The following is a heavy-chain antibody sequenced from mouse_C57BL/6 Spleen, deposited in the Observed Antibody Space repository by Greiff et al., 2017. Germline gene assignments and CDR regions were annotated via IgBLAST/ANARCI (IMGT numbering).Heavy chain of an antibody. CDR2: IHPNSGST. D-gene: IGHD2-4*01. CDR3: ARATTMIKGYFDY. J-gene: IGHJ2*01. CDR1: GYTFTSYW. Sequence: VQLQQPGAELVKPGASVKLSCKASGYTFTSYWMHWVKQRPGQGLEWIGMIHPNSGSTNYNEKFKSKATLTVDKSSSTAYMQLSSLTSEDSAVYYCARATTMIKGYFDYWGQGTTLTVAS. V-gene: IGHV1-64*01.